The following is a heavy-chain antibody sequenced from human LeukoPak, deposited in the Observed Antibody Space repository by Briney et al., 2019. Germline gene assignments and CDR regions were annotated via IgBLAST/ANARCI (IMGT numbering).Heavy chain of an antibody. CDR1: GGSFSSGSYY. D-gene: IGHD3-10*01. CDR2: IDYSRST. V-gene: IGHV4-61*01. Sequence: PSQTLFLTCTVSGGSFSSGSYYWSWIRQPPGRGLEWIGYIDYSRSTNYNPSLKSRVTISVDTSKKQCTLKLSSVAVADRAVYYCGRVLSGSGNDFDIWGQGTMVTVSS. J-gene: IGHJ3*02. CDR3: GRVLSGSGNDFDI.